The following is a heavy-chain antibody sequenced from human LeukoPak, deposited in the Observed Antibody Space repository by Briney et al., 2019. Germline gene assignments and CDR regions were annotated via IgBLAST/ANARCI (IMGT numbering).Heavy chain of an antibody. J-gene: IGHJ5*02. CDR1: GFTFSSCG. V-gene: IGHV3-33*01. CDR2: IWYDGSNK. D-gene: IGHD2-15*01. Sequence: PGGSLRLSCAASGFTFSSCGMHWVRQAPGKGLEWVAVIWYDGSNKYYADFVKGRFTISRDNSKNTLYLQMNSLRAEDTAVYYCARRSGGSAWFDPWGQGTLVTVSS. CDR3: ARRSGGSAWFDP.